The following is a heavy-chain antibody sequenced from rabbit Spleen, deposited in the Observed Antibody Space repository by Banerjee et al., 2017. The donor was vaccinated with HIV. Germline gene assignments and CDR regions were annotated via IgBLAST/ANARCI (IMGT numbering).Heavy chain of an antibody. CDR1: GFDLSVYYY. D-gene: IGHD1-1*01. CDR3: MRDPHTIPNL. Sequence: QEHLKESGGGLVQPGGSLKLSCTASGFDLSVYYYMCWVRQAPGKGLEWIGYIDPVFGITYYANWVNGRFSISRENAQNTVTLQMTSLTAADTATYFCMRDPHTIPNLWGPGTLVTVS. V-gene: IGHV1S43*01. CDR2: IDPVFGIT. J-gene: IGHJ4*01.